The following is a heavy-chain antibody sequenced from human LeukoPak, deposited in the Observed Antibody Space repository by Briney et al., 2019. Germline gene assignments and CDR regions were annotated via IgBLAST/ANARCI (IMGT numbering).Heavy chain of an antibody. CDR2: IRPDGDRT. CDR1: GFTFSTYA. Sequence: GGSLSLSCAASGFTFSTYAISWVRQGQGPGLEWDSAIRPDGDRTYYTDSVRGRFTISRDNSKDTVYLQINSLRVEDTAVYYCAREQSGTRGWYTVDYWGQGTLVTVSS. CDR3: AREQSGTRGWYTVDY. D-gene: IGHD6-19*01. J-gene: IGHJ4*02. V-gene: IGHV3-23*01.